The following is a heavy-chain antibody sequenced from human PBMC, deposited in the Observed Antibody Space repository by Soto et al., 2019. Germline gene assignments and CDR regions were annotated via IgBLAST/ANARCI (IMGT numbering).Heavy chain of an antibody. V-gene: IGHV1-2*04. D-gene: IGHD2-15*01. Sequence: ASVKVSCKASGYTFTGCYMHWVLQAPGQGLEWMGWINPNSGGTNYAQKFQGWVTMTRDTSISTAYMELSRLRSDDTAVYYCARTGAAATDPYYYYGMDVWGQGTTVTVSS. CDR1: GYTFTGCY. CDR2: INPNSGGT. J-gene: IGHJ6*02. CDR3: ARTGAAATDPYYYYGMDV.